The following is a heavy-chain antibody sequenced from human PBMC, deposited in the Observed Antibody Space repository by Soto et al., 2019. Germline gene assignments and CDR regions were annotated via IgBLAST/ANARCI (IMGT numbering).Heavy chain of an antibody. CDR1: GFSFTSYA. D-gene: IGHD6-19*01. CDR2: INAGNGNT. J-gene: IGHJ4*02. Sequence: QVQLVQSGAEEKKPGASVKVSCKASGFSFTSYAMHWVRQAPGPGLEWMGWINAGNGNTKYSQKFQGRVTITRDTSASTAYMELSSLRSEDTAVYYCARAVAVPADFDYWGQGTLVTVSS. CDR3: ARAVAVPADFDY. V-gene: IGHV1-3*05.